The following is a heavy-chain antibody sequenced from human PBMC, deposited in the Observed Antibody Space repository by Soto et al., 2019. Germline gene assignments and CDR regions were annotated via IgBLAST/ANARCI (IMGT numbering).Heavy chain of an antibody. D-gene: IGHD6-19*01. CDR1: GYTFSSYY. Sequence: QVQLVKSGAEVKKPGASVKVSCKASGYTFSSYYINWVRQATGQGLEWMGWLNPNSGDTGYAENFQGRVTLTRNTSINTAYIELSSLTSDDTAIYYCATSGCGCYLYWGQGTLVTVSS. CDR3: ATSGCGCYLY. CDR2: LNPNSGDT. V-gene: IGHV1-8*01. J-gene: IGHJ4*02.